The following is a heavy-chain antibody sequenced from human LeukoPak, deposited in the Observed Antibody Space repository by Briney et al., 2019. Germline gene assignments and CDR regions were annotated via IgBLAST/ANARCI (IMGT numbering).Heavy chain of an antibody. CDR1: GFTFSNYA. V-gene: IGHV3-30*03. CDR3: ARGAAADYYFDY. J-gene: IGHJ4*02. D-gene: IGHD6-13*01. CDR2: ISYDGSKK. Sequence: GGSLRLSCAAPGFTFSNYAMDWVRQAPGKGLEWVAVISYDGSKKYYADSVKGRFTISRDNSKNTLYLQMNSLRTEDTAIYYCARGAAADYYFDYWGQGTLVTVSS.